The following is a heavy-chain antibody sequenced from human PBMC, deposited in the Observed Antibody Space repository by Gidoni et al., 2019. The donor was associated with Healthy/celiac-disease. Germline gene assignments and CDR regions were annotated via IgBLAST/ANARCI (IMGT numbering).Heavy chain of an antibody. CDR2: ISSSSSTI. CDR3: ARDPEGYYFDY. D-gene: IGHD6-13*01. CDR1: GFTFSSYS. V-gene: IGHV3-48*01. Sequence: EVQLVESGGGLVQPGGSLRLSCAASGFTFSSYSMNWVRQAPGKGLEWFSYISSSSSTIYYADSVKGRFTISRDNAKNSLYLQMNSLRAEDTAVYYCARDPEGYYFDYWGQGTLVTVSS. J-gene: IGHJ4*02.